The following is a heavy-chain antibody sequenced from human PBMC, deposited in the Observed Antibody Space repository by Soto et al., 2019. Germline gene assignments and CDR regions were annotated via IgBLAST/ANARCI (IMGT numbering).Heavy chain of an antibody. CDR2: ISYDGNNK. D-gene: IGHD1-1*01. CDR1: GFTFRSYG. V-gene: IGHV3-30*18. Sequence: PGGSLRLSCAASGFTFRSYGMHWVRQAPGKGLEWVAVISYDGNNKYYADSVKGRLTISRDNSKNTVSLQMNSLRVEDTAVYYCAKERTRHFDYWGQGIPVTVPQ. CDR3: AKERTRHFDY. J-gene: IGHJ4*02.